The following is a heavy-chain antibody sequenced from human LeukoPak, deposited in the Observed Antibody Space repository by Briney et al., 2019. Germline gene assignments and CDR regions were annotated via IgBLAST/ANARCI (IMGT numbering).Heavy chain of an antibody. J-gene: IGHJ4*02. CDR2: IYYSGST. V-gene: IGHV4-59*01. Sequence: SETLSLTCTVSGGSISSYYWSWIRQPPGKGLEGIGYIYYSGSTNYNPSLKSRVTISVDTSKNQFSLKLSSVTAADTAVYYCARELTGTPAVFDYWGQGTLVTVSS. CDR1: GGSISSYY. CDR3: ARELTGTPAVFDY. D-gene: IGHD1-20*01.